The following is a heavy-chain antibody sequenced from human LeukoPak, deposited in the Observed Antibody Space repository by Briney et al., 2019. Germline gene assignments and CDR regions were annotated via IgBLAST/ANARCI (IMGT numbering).Heavy chain of an antibody. V-gene: IGHV4-30-4*01. CDR2: IYYSGST. Sequence: SETLSLTCTVSGGSISSGDYYWSWIRQPPGKGLEWIGYIYYSGSTYYNPSLKSRVTISVDTSKNQFSLKLSSVTAADTAVYYCARGRFGVVITDAFDIWGQGTMVIVSS. J-gene: IGHJ3*02. D-gene: IGHD3-3*01. CDR1: GGSISSGDYY. CDR3: ARGRFGVVITDAFDI.